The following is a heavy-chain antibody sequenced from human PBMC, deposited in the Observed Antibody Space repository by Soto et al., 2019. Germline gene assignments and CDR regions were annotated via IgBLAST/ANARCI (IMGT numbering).Heavy chain of an antibody. CDR3: ARNLGIAARPYYYYGMDV. V-gene: IGHV3-30-3*01. J-gene: IGHJ6*02. D-gene: IGHD6-6*01. CDR1: GFSFSSFA. Sequence: PGGSLRLSCAASGFSFSSFAMNWVRQAPGKGLEWVAVISYDGSNKYYADSVKGRFTISRDNSKNTLYLQMNSLRAEDTAVYYCARNLGIAARPYYYYGMDVWGQGTTVTVSS. CDR2: ISYDGSNK.